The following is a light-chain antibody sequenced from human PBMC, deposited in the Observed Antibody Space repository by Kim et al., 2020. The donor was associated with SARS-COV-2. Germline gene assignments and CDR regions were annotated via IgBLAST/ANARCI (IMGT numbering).Light chain of an antibody. CDR3: QQYYDWPRT. V-gene: IGKV3D-15*03. CDR2: GTS. J-gene: IGKJ1*01. Sequence: DILLTQSPATLSVSPGERATLSCRASQTVSSNLAWYQQRPGQAPRLLIFGTSVRASDIPARFCGSASGTEFTLTISIVQSEDFAVYYCQQYYDWPRTFGQGTKLEI. CDR1: QTVSSN.